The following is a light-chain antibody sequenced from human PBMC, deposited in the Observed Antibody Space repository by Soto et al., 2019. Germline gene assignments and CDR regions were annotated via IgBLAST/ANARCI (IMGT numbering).Light chain of an antibody. V-gene: IGKV3-11*01. CDR3: QQRGNWPWT. Sequence: EIVLTQSPATLSLSPGERATLSCRASQSVSSYLAWYQQKPGQAPRLLIYDASNRATGIPARFSGSGSGPDFTLTISSLEPEDFAFYYCQQRGNWPWTFGQGTKVEIK. CDR2: DAS. J-gene: IGKJ1*01. CDR1: QSVSSY.